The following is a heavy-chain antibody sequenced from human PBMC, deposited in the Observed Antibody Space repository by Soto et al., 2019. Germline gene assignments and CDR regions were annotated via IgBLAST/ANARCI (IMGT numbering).Heavy chain of an antibody. CDR1: GYTFTSYD. V-gene: IGHV1-8*01. J-gene: IGHJ4*02. Sequence: QVQRVQSGAEVKKPGASVKVSYKASGYTFTSYDINWVRQATGQGLEWMGWMNPNSGNTGYAHKFQGRVTMTRNTSISTAYMELSSLRSDDTAVYYCARSVEWLASFDYWGQGTLVTVSS. CDR3: ARSVEWLASFDY. CDR2: MNPNSGNT. D-gene: IGHD6-19*01.